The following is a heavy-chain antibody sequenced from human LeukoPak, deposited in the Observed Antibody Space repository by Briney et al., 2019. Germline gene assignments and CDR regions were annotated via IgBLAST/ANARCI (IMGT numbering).Heavy chain of an antibody. CDR1: GFTFSSYA. V-gene: IGHV3-23*01. J-gene: IGHJ6*03. Sequence: PGGSLRLSCAASGFTFSSYAMSWVGQAPGKGLEGVSAITGSGGSTYYADSVKGRLTISTDNSKNTLYLQMTSLRAEDTAVYYCAKDGYDYYYYYMDVWGKGITVTVSS. D-gene: IGHD1-1*01. CDR3: AKDGYDYYYYYMDV. CDR2: ITGSGGST.